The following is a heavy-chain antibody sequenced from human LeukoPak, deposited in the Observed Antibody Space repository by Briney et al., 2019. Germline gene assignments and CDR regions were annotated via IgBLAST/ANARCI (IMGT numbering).Heavy chain of an antibody. Sequence: GGSLRLSCAASGFTFDDYAMHWVRQAPGKGLEWVSGISWNSGCIGYADSVKGRFTISRDNAKNSLYLQMNSLRAEDTALYYCAKDTGSGYSSSWYAFGYWGQGTLVTVSS. V-gene: IGHV3-9*01. J-gene: IGHJ4*02. CDR1: GFTFDDYA. CDR2: ISWNSGCI. CDR3: AKDTGSGYSSSWYAFGY. D-gene: IGHD6-13*01.